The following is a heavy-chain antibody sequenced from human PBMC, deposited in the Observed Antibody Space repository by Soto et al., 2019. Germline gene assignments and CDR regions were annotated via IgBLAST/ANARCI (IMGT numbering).Heavy chain of an antibody. CDR3: ASNAPDDAFDI. J-gene: IGHJ3*02. CDR1: GFTFSSYW. Sequence: GCLILSCAASGFTFSSYWMSWVRQAPGKGLEWVANIKQDGSEKYYVDSVKGRFTISRDNAKNSLYLQMNSLRAEDTAVYYCASNAPDDAFDIWGQGTTVTVSS. V-gene: IGHV3-7*01. CDR2: IKQDGSEK.